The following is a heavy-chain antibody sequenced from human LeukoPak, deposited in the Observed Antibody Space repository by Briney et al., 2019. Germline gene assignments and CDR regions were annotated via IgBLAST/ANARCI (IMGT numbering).Heavy chain of an antibody. CDR2: ISGSGGST. Sequence: GASLRLSCAASGFTFSSYAMSWVRQAPGKGLEWVSAISGSGGSTYYADSVKGRFTISRDNSKNTLYLQMNSLRAEDTAVYYCAKLGQMTTVTTSENYWGQGTLVTVSS. D-gene: IGHD4-17*01. V-gene: IGHV3-23*01. CDR3: AKLGQMTTVTTSENY. CDR1: GFTFSSYA. J-gene: IGHJ4*02.